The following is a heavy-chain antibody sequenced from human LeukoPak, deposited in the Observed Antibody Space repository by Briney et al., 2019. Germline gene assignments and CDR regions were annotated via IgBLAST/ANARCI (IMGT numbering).Heavy chain of an antibody. D-gene: IGHD4-23*01. V-gene: IGHV4-30-4*01. CDR2: IYYTGDT. CDR3: ARVRNSGGFFED. CDR1: GDSMNSVDHY. J-gene: IGHJ4*02. Sequence: SETLSLTCTVSGDSMNSVDHYWSWICQPPGKGLQWIGYIYYTGDTYYNPSLKSRVTISVDTSKNQFPLRLGSVTAADTAVYYCARVRNSGGFFEDWGQGTLVTVSS.